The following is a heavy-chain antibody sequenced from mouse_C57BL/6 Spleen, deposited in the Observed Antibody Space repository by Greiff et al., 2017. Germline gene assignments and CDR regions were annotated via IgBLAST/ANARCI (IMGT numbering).Heavy chain of an antibody. CDR3: VRQSRLFYFDY. CDR2: IRSKSNNYAT. V-gene: IGHV10-1*01. CDR1: GFSFNTYA. D-gene: IGHD1-3*01. J-gene: IGHJ2*01. Sequence: DVMLVESGGGLVQPKGSLKLSCAASGFSFNTYAMNWVRQAPGKGLEWVARIRSKSNNYATYYADSVKDRFTISRDDSESMLYLQMNNLKTEDTAMYYCVRQSRLFYFDYWGQGTTLTVSS.